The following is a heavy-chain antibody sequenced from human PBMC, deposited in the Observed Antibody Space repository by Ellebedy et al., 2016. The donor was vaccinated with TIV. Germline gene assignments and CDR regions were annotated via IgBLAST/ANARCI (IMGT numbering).Heavy chain of an antibody. CDR2: ISYDGTRK. Sequence: PGGSLRLSCAASGFTFRSYAMHWVRQAPGKGLEWVAVISYDGTRKYYGDSVKGRFTISRDSSTNTLFLQMNSLRADDTAVYYCARDPSQWLGSPLPRSFVDYWGQGTLVTVSS. J-gene: IGHJ4*02. CDR3: ARDPSQWLGSPLPRSFVDY. V-gene: IGHV3-30*04. D-gene: IGHD6-19*01. CDR1: GFTFRSYA.